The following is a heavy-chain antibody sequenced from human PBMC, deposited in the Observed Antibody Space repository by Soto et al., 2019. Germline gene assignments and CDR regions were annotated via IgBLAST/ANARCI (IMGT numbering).Heavy chain of an antibody. J-gene: IGHJ4*02. CDR2: ISGGGGIT. D-gene: IGHD6-13*01. CDR3: ARLRASSWYMGGYLDF. CDR1: GFMFSSYA. Sequence: EVQLLESGGGLVQPGGSLRLSCAASGFMFSSYAMNWVRQAPGKGLEWVSSISGGGGITHYADSVRGRFTISRDNSTDTLYLQMNSLRAEDTAVYFCARLRASSWYMGGYLDFWGQGTLVTVSS. V-gene: IGHV3-23*01.